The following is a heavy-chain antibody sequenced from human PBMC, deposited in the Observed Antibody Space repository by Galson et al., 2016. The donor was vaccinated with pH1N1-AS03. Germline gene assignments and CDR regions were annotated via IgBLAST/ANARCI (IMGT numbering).Heavy chain of an antibody. CDR1: GYSISSGYY. D-gene: IGHD2-2*01. Sequence: SETLSPTCAVSGYSISSGYYWAWIRQPPGKGLEWIASIHRNGNSYYNTPLKSRVTISADIPNNRFSLRLTSVTAADTAVYYRSRDVEVAAGSLDVDLWGQGTLVTVSS. CDR3: SRDVEVAAGSLDVDL. V-gene: IGHV4-38-2*02. CDR2: IHRNGNS. J-gene: IGHJ4*02.